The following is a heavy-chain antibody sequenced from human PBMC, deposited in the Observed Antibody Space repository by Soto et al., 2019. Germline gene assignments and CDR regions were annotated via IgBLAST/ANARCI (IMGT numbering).Heavy chain of an antibody. J-gene: IGHJ4*02. CDR3: AGFYSGSAWGTLRY. CDR2: IYYSGST. Sequence: QVQLQESGPGLVKPSQTLSLTCTVSGGSISSGGYYWSWIRQHPGKGLAWIGYIYYSGSTYYNPTLKCRVTISLDTSKNQFSLKLSSVSAAVTAVYYFAGFYSGSAWGTLRYWGQGTLVTVSS. V-gene: IGHV4-31*03. CDR1: GGSISSGGYY. D-gene: IGHD1-26*01.